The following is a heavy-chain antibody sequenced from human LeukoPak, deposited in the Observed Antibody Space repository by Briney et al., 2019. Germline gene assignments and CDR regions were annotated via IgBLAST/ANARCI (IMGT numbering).Heavy chain of an antibody. V-gene: IGHV1-2*02. Sequence: GASVKVSCKASGYTFTGYYMHWVRQAPGQGLEWMGWINPNSGATTYAQKFQGRVTLTRDTSINTAYMELSGLRSDDTAVYYCTREDYWGQGTLVTVSS. CDR3: TREDY. J-gene: IGHJ4*02. CDR1: GYTFTGYY. CDR2: INPNSGAT.